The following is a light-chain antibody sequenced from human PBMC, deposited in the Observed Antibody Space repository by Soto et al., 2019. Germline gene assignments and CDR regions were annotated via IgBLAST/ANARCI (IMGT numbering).Light chain of an antibody. CDR1: NSNIGSNA. Sequence: QSVLTQPPSASETPGQRVTISCSGSNSNIGSNAVNWYQQLPGTAPKLLIYSNNQRPSGVPDRFSGSKSGTSASLAISGLQSEDEADYYCAAWDDTLNGVLFGGGTKLT. CDR2: SNN. V-gene: IGLV1-44*01. J-gene: IGLJ2*01. CDR3: AAWDDTLNGVL.